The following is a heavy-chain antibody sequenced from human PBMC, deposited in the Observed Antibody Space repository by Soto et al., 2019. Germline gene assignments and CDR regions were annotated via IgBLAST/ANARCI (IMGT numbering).Heavy chain of an antibody. CDR3: ASGRPTALDY. D-gene: IGHD1-26*01. V-gene: IGHV4-30-2*01. J-gene: IGHJ4*02. Sequence: QLQLQESGSGLVKPSQTLSLTCAVSGDSISSGGYSWSWIRQPPGKGLEWIGYIYHSGSTYYNPSLNSRVTISVDRSKHQSSLKLNSVTAADTAVYYCASGRPTALDYWGQGTLVTVSS. CDR1: GDSISSGGYS. CDR2: IYHSGST.